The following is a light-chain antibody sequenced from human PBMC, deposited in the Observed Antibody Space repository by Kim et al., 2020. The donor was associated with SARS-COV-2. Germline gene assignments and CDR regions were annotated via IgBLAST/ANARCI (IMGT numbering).Light chain of an antibody. CDR2: RND. Sequence: GQRVATPCSEEGPIIETDYVNWYRRRPEMAPTPLIYRNDQRSPGVPQRFSASKSGTSATLAISGLRSEDEAYYYCATWNASLSAWVFGGGTQLTVL. V-gene: IGLV1-47*01. CDR3: ATWNASLSAWV. CDR1: GPIIETDY. J-gene: IGLJ3*02.